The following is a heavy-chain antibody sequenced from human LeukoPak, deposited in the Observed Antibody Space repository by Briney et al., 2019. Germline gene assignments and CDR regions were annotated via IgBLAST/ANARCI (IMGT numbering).Heavy chain of an antibody. CDR1: GFTFSSYS. V-gene: IGHV3-48*01. J-gene: IGHJ4*02. Sequence: GGSLRLSCAASGFTFSSYSMNWVRQAPGKGLEWVSYISSSSSTIYYADSVKGRFTISRDNAKNSLYLQMNSLRAEDTAVYYCARVSRRGYGEYYFDYWGQGTLVTVSS. D-gene: IGHD1-1*01. CDR2: ISSSSSTI. CDR3: ARVSRRGYGEYYFDY.